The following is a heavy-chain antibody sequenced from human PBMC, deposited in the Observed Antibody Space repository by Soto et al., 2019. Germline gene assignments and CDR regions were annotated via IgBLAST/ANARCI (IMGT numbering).Heavy chain of an antibody. CDR1: GGTFSSYA. CDR2: INPSGGST. D-gene: IGHD6-13*01. CDR3: ARDDHSSSWYWFDS. V-gene: IGHV1-46*01. J-gene: IGHJ5*01. Sequence: ASVKVSCKASGGTFSSYAISWVRQAPGQGLEWMGIINPSGGSTSYAQKFQGRVTMTRDTSTSTVYMELSSLRSEDTAVYYCARDDHSSSWYWFDSWGQGTLVTVAS.